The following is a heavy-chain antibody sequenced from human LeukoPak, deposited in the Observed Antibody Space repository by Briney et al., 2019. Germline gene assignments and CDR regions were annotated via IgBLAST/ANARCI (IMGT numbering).Heavy chain of an antibody. CDR3: ARSRNKYFDL. V-gene: IGHV6-1*01. CDR2: TYYRSKWFN. Sequence: SQTLSLTFAISGDSVSSNSAAWNWIRLSPSIGLEWLGRTYYRSKWFNDYAVSVNSPIAINADTSKNQFSLQLNSVTPEDTAVYYCARSRNKYFDLWGRGTLVTVSS. CDR1: GDSVSSNSAA. J-gene: IGHJ2*01.